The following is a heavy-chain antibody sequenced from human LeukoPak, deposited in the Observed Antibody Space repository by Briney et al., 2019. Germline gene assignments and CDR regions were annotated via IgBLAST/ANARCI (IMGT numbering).Heavy chain of an antibody. D-gene: IGHD3-10*01. Sequence: SETLSLTCAVYGGSFSGYYWSWIRQPPGKGLEWIGEINHRGSTNYNPSLKSRVTISVDTSKNQFSLKLSSVTAADTAVYYCARRGGRLLWFGEFAYYFDYWGQGTLVTVSS. CDR1: GGSFSGYY. CDR3: ARRGGRLLWFGEFAYYFDY. J-gene: IGHJ4*02. CDR2: INHRGST. V-gene: IGHV4-34*01.